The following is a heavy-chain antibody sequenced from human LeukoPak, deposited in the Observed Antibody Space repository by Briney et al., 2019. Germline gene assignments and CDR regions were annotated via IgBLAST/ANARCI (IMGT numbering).Heavy chain of an antibody. Sequence: GGSLRLSCAASGFTVSSNYMSWVRQAPGKGLEWVSFISIRETTIYYLDSVKGRFTISRDNAKGSLYLQMNNLRAEDTALYFCARSRSCSSTSCKYFDSWGQGTLVTAS. CDR1: GFTVSSNY. CDR2: ISIRETTI. V-gene: IGHV3-11*01. D-gene: IGHD2-2*01. J-gene: IGHJ4*02. CDR3: ARSRSCSSTSCKYFDS.